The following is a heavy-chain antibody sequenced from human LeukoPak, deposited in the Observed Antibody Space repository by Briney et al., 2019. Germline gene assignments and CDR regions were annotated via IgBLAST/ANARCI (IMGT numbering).Heavy chain of an antibody. CDR3: AREVAGPSSDY. J-gene: IGHJ4*02. CDR1: GFTFSSYA. Sequence: QPGGSLRLSCAASGFTFSSYAMHWVRQAPGKGLEWVAVISYDGSNKYYADSVKGRFTISRDNSKNTLYLQMNSLRAEDTAVYYCAREVAGPSSDYWGQGTLVTVSS. CDR2: ISYDGSNK. V-gene: IGHV3-30-3*01. D-gene: IGHD6-19*01.